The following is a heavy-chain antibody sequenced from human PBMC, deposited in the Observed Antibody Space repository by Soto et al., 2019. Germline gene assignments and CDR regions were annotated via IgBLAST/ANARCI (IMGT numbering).Heavy chain of an antibody. J-gene: IGHJ6*02. Sequence: ASVKVSCKSSGYTFTGYYMHWVRQAPGQGLEWMGWINPNSGGTNYAQKFQGRVTMTRDTSISTAYMELSRLRSDDTAVYYCAREGAGQLTYYYYGMDVWGQGTTVTVSS. CDR3: AREGAGQLTYYYYGMDV. CDR1: GYTFTGYY. D-gene: IGHD2-2*01. CDR2: INPNSGGT. V-gene: IGHV1-2*02.